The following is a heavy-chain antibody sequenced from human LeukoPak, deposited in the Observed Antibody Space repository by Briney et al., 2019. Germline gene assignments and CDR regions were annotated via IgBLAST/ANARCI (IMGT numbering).Heavy chain of an antibody. V-gene: IGHV4-34*01. CDR2: INDSGNV. CDR3: ARVPTSGWPSPDY. Sequence: SETLSLTCAVYSGPFSGHYWSWVRQSPGKGLEWIGEINDSGNVNYNPSLTSRVTISVDTLKNQFSLKLSSVTVADTAVYHCARVPTSGWPSPDYWGQGTLVTVSS. J-gene: IGHJ4*02. D-gene: IGHD6-25*01. CDR1: SGPFSGHY.